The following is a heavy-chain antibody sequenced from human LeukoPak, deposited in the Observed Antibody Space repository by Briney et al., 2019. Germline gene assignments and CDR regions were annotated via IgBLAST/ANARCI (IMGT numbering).Heavy chain of an antibody. CDR2: IYAGNSDA. J-gene: IGHJ4*02. D-gene: IGHD5-24*01. CDR3: AIINHPDGRVY. V-gene: IGHV5-51*01. CDR1: GYPFTTSW. Sequence: GESLKISCQGFGYPFTTSWIGWVRQLPGKPLEWTAIIYAGNSDAKYSPSFQGQVSISTDRSISTAYLHWSSLKASDTAIYYCAIINHPDGRVYWGQGTLVTVSS.